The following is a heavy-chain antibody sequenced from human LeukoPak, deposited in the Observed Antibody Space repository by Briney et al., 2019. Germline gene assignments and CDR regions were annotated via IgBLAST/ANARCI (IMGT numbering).Heavy chain of an antibody. CDR3: ARVGRIQLWLTTDY. CDR1: GYSISSGYY. J-gene: IGHJ4*02. Sequence: SETLSLTCTVCGYSISSGYYWGWTRQPPGKGLEWIGSIYHSGSTYYNPSLKSRVTISVDTSKNQFSLKLSSVTAADTAVYYCARVGRIQLWLTTDYWGQGTLVTVSS. D-gene: IGHD5-18*01. CDR2: IYHSGST. V-gene: IGHV4-38-2*02.